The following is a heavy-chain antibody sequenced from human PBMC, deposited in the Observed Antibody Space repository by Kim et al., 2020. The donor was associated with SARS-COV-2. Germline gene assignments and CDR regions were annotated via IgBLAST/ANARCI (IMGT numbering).Heavy chain of an antibody. CDR3: ASQVGYYYDSSGPD. CDR1: GFTFSSYS. V-gene: IGHV3-21*01. J-gene: IGHJ4*02. CDR2: ISSSSSYI. D-gene: IGHD3-22*01. Sequence: GGSLRLSCAASGFTFSSYSMNWVRQAPGKGLEWVSSISSSSSYIYYADSVKDRFTISRDNAKNSLYLQMNSLRAEDTAVYYCASQVGYYYDSSGPDWGQGTLVTVSS.